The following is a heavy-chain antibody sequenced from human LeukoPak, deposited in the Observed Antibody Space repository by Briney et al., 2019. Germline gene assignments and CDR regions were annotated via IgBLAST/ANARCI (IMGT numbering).Heavy chain of an antibody. CDR3: ARNYYGSGSYYSHLDY. CDR2: AYYRSNWDN. J-gene: IGHJ4*02. Sequence: SQTLSLTCAISGDSVSSNSATWNWIRQSPSRGLEWLGRAYYRSNWDNDYAVSVKSRITINPDTSKNQFSLQLKSVTPEDTAVYYCARNYYGSGSYYSHLDYWGQGTLVTVSS. V-gene: IGHV6-1*01. D-gene: IGHD3-10*01. CDR1: GDSVSSNSAT.